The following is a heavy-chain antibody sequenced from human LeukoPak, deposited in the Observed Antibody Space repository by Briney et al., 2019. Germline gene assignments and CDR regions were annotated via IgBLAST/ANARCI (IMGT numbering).Heavy chain of an antibody. J-gene: IGHJ4*02. Sequence: GGSLRLSCAASGFTFSDYYMSWIRQAPGEGLEWVSYISSSGSYIYYADSVKGRFTISRDNPKNSLYLQMNSLSAEDTSVYYCARDQWNKAVAGFDYWGQGTLVTVSS. CDR1: GFTFSDYY. D-gene: IGHD6-19*01. CDR3: ARDQWNKAVAGFDY. CDR2: ISSSGSYI. V-gene: IGHV3-11*04.